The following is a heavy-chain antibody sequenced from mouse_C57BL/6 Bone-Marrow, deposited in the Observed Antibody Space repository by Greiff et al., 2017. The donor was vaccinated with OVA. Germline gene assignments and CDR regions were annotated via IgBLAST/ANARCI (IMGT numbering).Heavy chain of an antibody. J-gene: IGHJ4*01. V-gene: IGHV8-12*01. CDR2: IYWDDDK. D-gene: IGHD1-1*01. CDR3: ARRGNYGTRGYYAMDY. CDR1: GFSLNTSNMG. Sequence: QVTLKVSGPGILQSSQTLSLTCSFSGFSLNTSNMGVSWIRQPPGKGLEWLAHIYWDDDKRYTPSLKSSITISNHTSRNQVFLTITMVDTADTATYYCARRGNYGTRGYYAMDYWGQGTSVTVSS.